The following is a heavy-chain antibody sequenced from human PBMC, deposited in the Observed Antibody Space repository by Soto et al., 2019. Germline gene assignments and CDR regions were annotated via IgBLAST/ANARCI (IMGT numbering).Heavy chain of an antibody. CDR1: GYTFTSYY. J-gene: IGHJ3*02. V-gene: IGHV1-46*03. D-gene: IGHD6-19*01. CDR2: INPSGGST. CDR3: ARASVAVAGIDPDAFDI. Sequence: ASVKVSCKASGYTFTSYYMHWVRQAPGQGLEWIGIINPSGGSTSYAQKFQGRVTMTRDTSTSTVYMELSSLRSEDTAVYYCARASVAVAGIDPDAFDIWGQGTMVTVSS.